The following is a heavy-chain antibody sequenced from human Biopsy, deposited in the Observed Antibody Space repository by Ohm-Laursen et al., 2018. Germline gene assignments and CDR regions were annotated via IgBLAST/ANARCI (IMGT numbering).Heavy chain of an antibody. D-gene: IGHD5-12*01. CDR1: GGSINSGGHF. Sequence: TLSLTCSVSGGSINSGGHFWGWVRQSPGKGLEWIGYIYDNGDTYYNPSLKSRVTISVDTSKNQFSLKLSSVTAADTAVYYCARLGSGDYFPTFFDFWGQGALVTVSS. CDR2: IYDNGDT. J-gene: IGHJ4*02. V-gene: IGHV4-31*03. CDR3: ARLGSGDYFPTFFDF.